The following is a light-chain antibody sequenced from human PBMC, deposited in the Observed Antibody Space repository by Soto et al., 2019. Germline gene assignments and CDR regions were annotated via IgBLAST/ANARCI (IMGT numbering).Light chain of an antibody. CDR1: QSPVKSVGNTY. V-gene: IGKV2-24*01. CDR2: KIF. CDR3: MQVTHFPWT. J-gene: IGKJ1*01. Sequence: DIVMTQTPLSSPFTLGQPASISCRSSQSPVKSVGNTYWIWLRQRPGQPPRLLIYKIFNRFSGVPDRFSGSGAGTDFTLKISRVEPEDVGVYYCMQVTHFPWTCGQGTKVEI.